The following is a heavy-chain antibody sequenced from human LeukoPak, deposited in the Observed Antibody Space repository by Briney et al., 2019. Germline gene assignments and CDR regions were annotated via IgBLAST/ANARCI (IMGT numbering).Heavy chain of an antibody. CDR1: GFTFSSYA. Sequence: GGSLRLSCAASGFTFSSYAMSWVRQTPGKGLEWVAVMSYDGNRKHYADSVKGRFTISRDTSKNTLYLQMNSLRYEDTAVYSCAREMNREAYRTADYWGQGTLVTVSS. V-gene: IGHV3-30-3*01. CDR2: MSYDGNRK. D-gene: IGHD1-1*01. CDR3: AREMNREAYRTADY. J-gene: IGHJ4*02.